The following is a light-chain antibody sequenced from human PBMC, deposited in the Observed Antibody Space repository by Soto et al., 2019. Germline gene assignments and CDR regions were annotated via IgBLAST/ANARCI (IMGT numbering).Light chain of an antibody. CDR2: AAT. V-gene: IGKV1-39*01. CDR1: QSIGVY. Sequence: DTPMTQSPSSLSASVGDSVAITCRASQSIGVYLNWYQQRPGKAPKLLVYAATNLQTGHTSRFSGTGSGTDFALTISSRQPEYSAIYYGQQRYNTLPWTCGEGTNVYIK. CDR3: QQRYNTLPWT. J-gene: IGKJ1*01.